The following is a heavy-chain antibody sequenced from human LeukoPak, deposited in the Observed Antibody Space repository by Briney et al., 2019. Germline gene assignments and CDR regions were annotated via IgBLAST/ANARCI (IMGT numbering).Heavy chain of an antibody. Sequence: PSQTLSLTCTVSGGSISSGDYYWSWIRQPPGKGLEWIGYIYYSGSTYYNPSLKSRLTISVDTSKNQLSLKLTSVTAADTAVYYCARAVGYSSSWYDDYRGQGTLVTVSS. CDR2: IYYSGST. J-gene: IGHJ4*02. D-gene: IGHD6-13*01. CDR3: ARAVGYSSSWYDDY. V-gene: IGHV4-30-4*01. CDR1: GGSISSGDYY.